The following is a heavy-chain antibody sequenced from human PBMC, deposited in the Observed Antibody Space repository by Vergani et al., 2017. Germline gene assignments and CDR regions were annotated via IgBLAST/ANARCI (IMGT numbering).Heavy chain of an antibody. CDR2: INPNSGGT. V-gene: IGHV1-2*02. Sequence: QVQLVQSGAEVKKPGASVKVSCKASGYTFTGYYMHWVRQAPGQGLEWMGWINPNSGGTNYAQKFQGRVTMTRDTSISTAYMELSRLRSDDTAMYYCARDQGFGFDWFDYGMDVWGQGTTVTVSS. J-gene: IGHJ6*02. CDR3: ARDQGFGFDWFDYGMDV. CDR1: GYTFTGYY. D-gene: IGHD3-9*01.